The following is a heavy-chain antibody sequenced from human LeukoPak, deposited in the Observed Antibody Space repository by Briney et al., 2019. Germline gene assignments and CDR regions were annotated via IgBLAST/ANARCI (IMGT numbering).Heavy chain of an antibody. CDR2: IYHSGST. V-gene: IGHV4-30-2*01. Sequence: SQTLSLTCTVSGGSISSGGYYWSWIRQPPGKGLEWIGYIYHSGSTYYNPSLKSRVTISVDTSKNQFSLKLSSVTAADTAVYYCARLNYYDKGNLYYFDYWGQGTLVTVSS. CDR3: ARLNYYDKGNLYYFDY. CDR1: GGSISSGGYY. D-gene: IGHD3-22*01. J-gene: IGHJ4*02.